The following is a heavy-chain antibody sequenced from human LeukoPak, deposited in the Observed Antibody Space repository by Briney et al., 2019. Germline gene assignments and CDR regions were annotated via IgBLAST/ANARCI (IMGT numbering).Heavy chain of an antibody. V-gene: IGHV1-2*06. D-gene: IGHD2-2*01. CDR3: AREQSGCSSTRCYRHYYYMDV. CDR2: INPNSGGT. Sequence: ASVKVSCKASGYTFTGYYMHWVRQAPGQGLEWMGRINPNSGGTNYAQKFQGSVTITRDTSTSTAYMGLSRLRSADTAVCYSAREQSGCSSTRCYRHYYYMDVWGKGTTVTLSS. J-gene: IGHJ6*03. CDR1: GYTFTGYY.